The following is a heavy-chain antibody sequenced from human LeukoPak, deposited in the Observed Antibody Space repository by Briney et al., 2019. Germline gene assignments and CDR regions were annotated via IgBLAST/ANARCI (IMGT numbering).Heavy chain of an antibody. CDR2: IYYSGST. CDR3: ARGIADFWSGPQSHFGY. D-gene: IGHD3-3*01. CDR1: GGSISSSSYY. V-gene: IGHV4-61*05. J-gene: IGHJ4*02. Sequence: SETLSLTCTVSGGSISSSSYYWGWIRQPPGKGLEWIGYIYYSGSTNYNPSLKSRVTISVDTSKNQFSLKLSSVTAADTAVYYCARGIADFWSGPQSHFGYWGQGTLVTVSS.